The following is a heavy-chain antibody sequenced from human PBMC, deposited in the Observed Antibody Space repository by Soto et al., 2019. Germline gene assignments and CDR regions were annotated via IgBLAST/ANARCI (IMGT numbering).Heavy chain of an antibody. CDR1: GGTFSSYA. J-gene: IGHJ4*02. CDR2: IIPIVGTA. CDR3: ARVGNDYGDYDY. V-gene: IGHV1-69*13. D-gene: IGHD4-17*01. Sequence: SVKVSCKASGGTFSSYAISWVRQAPGQGLEWMGGIIPIVGTANYAQKFQGRVTITADESTSTAYMELSSLRSEDTAVYYCARVGNDYGDYDYWGQGTLVTVSS.